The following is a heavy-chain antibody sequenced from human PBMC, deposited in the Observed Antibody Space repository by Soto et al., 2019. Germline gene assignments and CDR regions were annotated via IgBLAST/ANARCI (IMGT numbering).Heavy chain of an antibody. J-gene: IGHJ6*02. Sequence: QVQLVESGGGVVQPGRSLRLSCAASGFTFSSYGMHWVRQAPGKGLEWVAVIWYDGSNKYYADSVKGRFTISRDNSKNTLYLQMNSLRAEDTAVYYCARELWADNGDYFYYYGMDVWGQGTTVTVSS. V-gene: IGHV3-33*01. CDR2: IWYDGSNK. D-gene: IGHD4-17*01. CDR3: ARELWADNGDYFYYYGMDV. CDR1: GFTFSSYG.